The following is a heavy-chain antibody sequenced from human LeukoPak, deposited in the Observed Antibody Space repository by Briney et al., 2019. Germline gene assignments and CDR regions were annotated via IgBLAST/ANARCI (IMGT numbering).Heavy chain of an antibody. V-gene: IGHV1-69*01. CDR2: IIPIFGTA. Sequence: SVKVSCKASGGTFSSYAISWVRQAPGQGLEWMGGIIPIFGTANYAQKFQGRVTITADESTSTAYMELSSLRSEDTAVYYCARAPTNYYDSSGYYFDYWGQGTLVTVSS. CDR1: GGTFSSYA. D-gene: IGHD3-22*01. J-gene: IGHJ4*02. CDR3: ARAPTNYYDSSGYYFDY.